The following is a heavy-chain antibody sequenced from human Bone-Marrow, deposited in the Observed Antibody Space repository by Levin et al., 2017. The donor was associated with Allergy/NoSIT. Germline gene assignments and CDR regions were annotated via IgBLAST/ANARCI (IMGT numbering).Heavy chain of an antibody. CDR3: VRDITTSSHYYVRKAFDF. Sequence: GESLKISCKGSGYIFAGHWVAWVRQLPGKGLEWMGVIFPRDSDTRYSPSFQGQVTISVDESISTAYLQWSSLKASDTGMYYCVRDITTSSHYYVRKAFDFWGQGSLVTVSS. J-gene: IGHJ4*02. V-gene: IGHV5-51*01. CDR1: GYIFAGHW. D-gene: IGHD3-16*01. CDR2: IFPRDSDT.